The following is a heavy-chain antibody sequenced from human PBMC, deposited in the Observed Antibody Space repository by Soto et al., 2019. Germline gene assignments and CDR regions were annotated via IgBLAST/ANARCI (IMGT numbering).Heavy chain of an antibody. CDR2: ISGSGGST. Sequence: GSLRLSCAASGFTFSSYAMSWVRQAPGKGLEWVSAISGSGGSTYYADSVKGRFTISRDNSKNTLYLQMNSLRAEDTAVYYCAKVGSGTYYYGMDVWGQGTTVTVSS. CDR3: AKVGSGTYYYGMDV. D-gene: IGHD2-15*01. V-gene: IGHV3-23*01. CDR1: GFTFSSYA. J-gene: IGHJ6*02.